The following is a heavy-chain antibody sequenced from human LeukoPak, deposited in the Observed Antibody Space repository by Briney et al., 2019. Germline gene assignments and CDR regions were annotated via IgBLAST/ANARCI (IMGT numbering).Heavy chain of an antibody. J-gene: IGHJ4*02. Sequence: PGGSLRLSCAASGFTFDDYAMHWVRQAPGKGLEWVSGISWNSGSIGYADSVKGRFTISRDNAKNSLYLQMNSLRAEDTALYYCAKVDSSGWSYYFDYWGQGTQVTVSS. CDR1: GFTFDDYA. CDR2: ISWNSGSI. D-gene: IGHD6-19*01. CDR3: AKVDSSGWSYYFDY. V-gene: IGHV3-9*01.